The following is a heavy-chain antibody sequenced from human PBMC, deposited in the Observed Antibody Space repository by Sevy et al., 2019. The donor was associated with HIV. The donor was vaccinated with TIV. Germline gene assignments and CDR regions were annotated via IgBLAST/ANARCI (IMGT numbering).Heavy chain of an antibody. CDR2: INPNSGGT. J-gene: IGHJ5*02. CDR1: GYTFTGYY. D-gene: IGHD2-15*01. V-gene: IGHV1-2*02. Sequence: ASVKVSCKASGYTFTGYYMHWVRQAPGQGLEWMGWINPNSGGTNYAQKFQGTVTMTRDTSISTAYMELSRLRSDDTAVYYCARVRRGYCSGGSCYTWFDPWGQGTLVTVSS. CDR3: ARVRRGYCSGGSCYTWFDP.